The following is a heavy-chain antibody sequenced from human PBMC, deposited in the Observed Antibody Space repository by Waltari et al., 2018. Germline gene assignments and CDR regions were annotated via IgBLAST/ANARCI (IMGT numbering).Heavy chain of an antibody. Sequence: QLQLQESSPGLVQPSGTLSLTCAVSADSVTSSYLWNWVRQPPGKGLEWIGQVHGSGRTNYNPSFASRFTVSLDTSNNQVSLKVTSATAADTAVYYCARDRGRGLYLDSWGPGTLVTVSP. V-gene: IGHV4-4*02. J-gene: IGHJ4*02. CDR1: ADSVTSSYL. CDR2: VHGSGRT. D-gene: IGHD2-15*01. CDR3: ARDRGRGLYLDS.